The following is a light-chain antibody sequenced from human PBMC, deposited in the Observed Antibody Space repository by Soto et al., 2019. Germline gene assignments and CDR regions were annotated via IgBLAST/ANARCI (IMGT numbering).Light chain of an antibody. CDR3: QQRCNWPLT. CDR2: DAS. V-gene: IGKV3-11*01. Sequence: EIVLTQSPATLSLSTGERATLSCRASQSVSSYLAWYQQKPGQAPRLLIYDASTRATGIPARFSGSGSGTDYTLTTRGPEPEAFAASSCQQRCNWPLTLGGGTTVYIK. CDR1: QSVSSY. J-gene: IGKJ4*01.